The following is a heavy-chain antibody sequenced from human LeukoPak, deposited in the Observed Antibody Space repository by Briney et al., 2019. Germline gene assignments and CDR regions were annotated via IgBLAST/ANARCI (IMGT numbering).Heavy chain of an antibody. D-gene: IGHD2-15*01. CDR2: INHSGST. CDR1: GGSFSGYY. J-gene: IGHJ4*02. CDR3: ARWVVAASATFVDY. Sequence: SETLSLTCAVYGGSFSGYYWSWIRQPPGKGLEWIGEINHSGSTNYNPSLESRVTISVDTSKNQFSLKLSSVTAADTAVYYCARWVVAASATFVDYWGQGTLVTVSS. V-gene: IGHV4-34*01.